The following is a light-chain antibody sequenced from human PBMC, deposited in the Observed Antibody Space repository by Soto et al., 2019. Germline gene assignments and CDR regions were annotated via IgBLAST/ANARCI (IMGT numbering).Light chain of an antibody. CDR3: QQYGSSPRT. J-gene: IGKJ1*01. CDR1: QSVSSSY. V-gene: IGKV3-20*01. Sequence: EIVLTQSPGTPSLSPGERATLSCRASQSVSSSYLAWYQQKPGQAPRLLIYGASSRATGIPDRFSGSGSGTDFTLTISRLEPEDFAVYYCQQYGSSPRTFGQGTQVDIK. CDR2: GAS.